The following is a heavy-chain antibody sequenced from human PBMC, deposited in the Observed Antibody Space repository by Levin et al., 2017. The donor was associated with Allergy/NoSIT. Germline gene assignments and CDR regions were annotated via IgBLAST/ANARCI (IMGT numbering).Heavy chain of an antibody. CDR3: AKANSGYAPYYYGMDV. CDR2: ISYDGSNK. Sequence: QAGGSLRLSCAASGFTFSSHGIYWVRQAPGKGLECVAVISYDGSNKHYADSVKGRFTISRDNSKNTLYLQMNSLRPEDTAVYYCAKANSGYAPYYYGMDVWGQGTTVTVSS. D-gene: IGHD5-12*01. CDR1: GFTFSSHG. V-gene: IGHV3-30*18. J-gene: IGHJ6*02.